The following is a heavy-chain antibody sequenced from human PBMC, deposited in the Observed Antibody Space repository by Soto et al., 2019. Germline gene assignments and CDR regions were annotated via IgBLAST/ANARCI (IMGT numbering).Heavy chain of an antibody. Sequence: QVQLQESGPGLVKPSGTLSLTCTVSNGSISSSNWWSWVRQSPGKELEWIGEVAQNGYIGSIPSLKSRLTILLDKPTNRFSLRLTSVTAADTAVYYCARNRLDGYDFDSWGQGILVTVSS. CDR2: VAQNGYI. V-gene: IGHV4-4*02. D-gene: IGHD5-12*01. CDR3: ARNRLDGYDFDS. CDR1: NGSISSSNW. J-gene: IGHJ4*02.